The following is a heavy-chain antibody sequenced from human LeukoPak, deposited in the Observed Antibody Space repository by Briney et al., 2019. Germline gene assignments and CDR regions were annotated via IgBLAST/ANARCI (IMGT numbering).Heavy chain of an antibody. CDR3: ARDLDSSSWSICYFDY. J-gene: IGHJ4*02. CDR2: INPSGGST. V-gene: IGHV1-46*01. D-gene: IGHD6-13*01. Sequence: ASVKVSYKASGYTFTSYYIHWVRQAPGQGLEWMGIINPSGGSTSYAQRFQGRVTMTRDTSMSTIYMELNSLRSEDTAVYYCARDLDSSSWSICYFDYWGQGTLVTVFS. CDR1: GYTFTSYY.